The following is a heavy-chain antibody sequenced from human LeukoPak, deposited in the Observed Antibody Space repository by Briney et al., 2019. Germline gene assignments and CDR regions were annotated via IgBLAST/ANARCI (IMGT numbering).Heavy chain of an antibody. J-gene: IGHJ4*02. CDR1: GYTFTSYA. D-gene: IGHD5-12*01. Sequence: GASVKVSCKASGYTFTSYAMNWVRQAPGQGLEWMGWISAYNGNTNYAQKLQGRVTMTTDTSTSTAYMELRSLRSDDTAVYYCASGSGYDSNYWGQGTLVTVSS. CDR3: ASGSGYDSNY. V-gene: IGHV1-18*01. CDR2: ISAYNGNT.